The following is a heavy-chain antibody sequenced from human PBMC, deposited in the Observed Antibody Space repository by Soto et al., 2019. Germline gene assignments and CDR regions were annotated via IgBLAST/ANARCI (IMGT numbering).Heavy chain of an antibody. CDR2: ISSSSSYI. D-gene: IGHD1-26*01. Sequence: GSLRLSCAASGFTFSSYSMNWVRQAPGKGLEWVSSISSSSSYIYYADSVKGRFTISRDNAKNSLYLQMNSLRAEDTAVYYCARALESIVGATSAFDIWGQGTMVTVSS. CDR1: GFTFSSYS. V-gene: IGHV3-21*01. CDR3: ARALESIVGATSAFDI. J-gene: IGHJ3*02.